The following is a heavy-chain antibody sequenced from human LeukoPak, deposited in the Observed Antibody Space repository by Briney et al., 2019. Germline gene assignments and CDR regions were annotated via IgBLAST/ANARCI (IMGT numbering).Heavy chain of an antibody. J-gene: IGHJ4*02. CDR2: IITNNGDT. V-gene: IGHV1-2*07. D-gene: IGHD1-26*01. Sequence: ASVKVSCKASGYTFTDYCMHWVRQAPGRGLEWMGWIITNNGDTKYAHKYQGRVTMTRDTSINTVYMELSMVTSDDTAMYYCARRGPKHGFDYWGQGILVTVSS. CDR3: ARRGPKHGFDY. CDR1: GYTFTDYC.